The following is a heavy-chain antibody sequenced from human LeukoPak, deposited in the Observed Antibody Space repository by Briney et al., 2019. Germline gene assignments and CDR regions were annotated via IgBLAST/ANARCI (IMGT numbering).Heavy chain of an antibody. J-gene: IGHJ4*02. CDR1: GFTFSSYA. D-gene: IGHD3/OR15-3a*01. CDR3: ASGLAFDY. Sequence: GGSLRLSCAASGFTFSSYAMHWVRQAPGKGLEYVSAISSNGDSTYYANSVKGRFTISRDNSKNALYLQMGSLRAEDMAVYYCASGLAFDYWGQGTLVTVSS. CDR2: ISSNGDST. V-gene: IGHV3-64*01.